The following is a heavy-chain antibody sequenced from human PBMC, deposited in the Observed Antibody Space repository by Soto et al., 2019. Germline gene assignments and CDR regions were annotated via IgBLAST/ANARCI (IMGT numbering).Heavy chain of an antibody. Sequence: SVKVSCKASGYTFTGYDINWVRQAPGQGLEWMGGISPNIGTTNYAQKLQGRVTMTTDTSTSTAYMELRSLRSDDTAVYYCARMGSSGWYYFDYWGQGTQVTVSS. CDR1: GYTFTGYD. J-gene: IGHJ4*02. V-gene: IGHV1-18*01. D-gene: IGHD6-19*01. CDR2: ISPNIGTT. CDR3: ARMGSSGWYYFDY.